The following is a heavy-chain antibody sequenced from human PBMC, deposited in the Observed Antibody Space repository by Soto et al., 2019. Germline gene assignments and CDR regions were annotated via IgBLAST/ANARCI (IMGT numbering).Heavy chain of an antibody. Sequence: SDTLSLTCTVTGASISSYYWSWIRQPPGKGLEWIGYIYYSGSTNYNPSLKSRVTISADTSKNQFSLKLKSVTAADTAVYYCAMTEWLSTGSFDYWGQGTLVTVS. CDR2: IYYSGST. CDR3: AMTEWLSTGSFDY. J-gene: IGHJ4*02. CDR1: GASISSYY. V-gene: IGHV4-59*08. D-gene: IGHD3-3*01.